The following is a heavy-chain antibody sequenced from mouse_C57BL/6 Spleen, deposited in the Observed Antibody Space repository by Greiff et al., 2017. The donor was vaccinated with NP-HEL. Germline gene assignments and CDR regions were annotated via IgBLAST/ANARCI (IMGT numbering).Heavy chain of an antibody. D-gene: IGHD2-5*01. CDR1: GFTFSGYA. J-gene: IGHJ2*01. CDR2: ISDGGSYT. Sequence: EVNVVESGGGLVKPGGSLKLSCAASGFTFSGYAMSWVRQTPEKRLEWVATISDGGSYTYYPDNVKGRFTISRDNAKNNLYLQMSHLKSEDTAMYYCARVTYSNYRGYFDYWGQGTTLTVSS. V-gene: IGHV5-4*03. CDR3: ARVTYSNYRGYFDY.